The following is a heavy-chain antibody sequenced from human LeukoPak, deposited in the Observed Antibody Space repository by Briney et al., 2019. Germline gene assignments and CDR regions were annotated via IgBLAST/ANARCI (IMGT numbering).Heavy chain of an antibody. D-gene: IGHD3-9*01. J-gene: IGHJ4*02. CDR1: GGTFSSYA. CDR2: IIPIFGTA. Sequence: SVKVSCKASGGTFSSYAISWVRQAPGQGLEWMGGIIPIFGTANYAQKFQGRVTITADESTSTAYMELSSLRSEDTAVYYCARDQRYFDWLAGPRGIFEYWGQGTLVNVYS. CDR3: ARDQRYFDWLAGPRGIFEY. V-gene: IGHV1-69*01.